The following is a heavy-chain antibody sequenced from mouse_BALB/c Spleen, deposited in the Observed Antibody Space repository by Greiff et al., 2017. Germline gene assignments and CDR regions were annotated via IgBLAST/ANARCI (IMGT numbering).Heavy chain of an antibody. CDR1: GFTFSSYA. Sequence: EVQVVESGGGLVKPGGSLKLSCAASGFTFSSYAMSWVRQTPEKRLEWVASISSGGSTYYPDSVKGRFTISRDNARNILYLQMSSLRSEDTAMYYCARGEYYFDYWGQGTTLTVSS. CDR3: ARGEYYFDY. J-gene: IGHJ2*01. CDR2: ISSGGST. V-gene: IGHV5-6-5*01.